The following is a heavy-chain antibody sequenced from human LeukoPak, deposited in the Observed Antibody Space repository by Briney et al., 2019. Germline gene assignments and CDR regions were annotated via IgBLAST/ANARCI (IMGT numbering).Heavy chain of an antibody. CDR1: GGTFSSYA. J-gene: IGHJ4*02. D-gene: IGHD3-10*01. V-gene: IGHV1-69*06. CDR3: ATRITLVGGFDY. CDR2: IIPIFGTA. Sequence: GSSVKVSCKASGGTFSSYAISWVRQAPGQGLEWMGRIIPIFGTANYAQKFQGRVTMTEDTSTDTAYMELSSLRSEDTAVYYCATRITLVGGFDYWGQGTLVTVSS.